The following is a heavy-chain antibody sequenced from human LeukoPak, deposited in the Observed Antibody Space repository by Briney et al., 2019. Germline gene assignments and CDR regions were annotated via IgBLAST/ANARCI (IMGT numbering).Heavy chain of an antibody. D-gene: IGHD2-15*01. V-gene: IGHV3-15*01. CDR1: GFTFSNAW. CDR2: ISSKTDGGTT. CDR3: TTDRVVVVAVTRLDY. J-gene: IGHJ4*02. Sequence: GGSLRLSCVASGFTFSNAWMSWVRQAPGKGLEWVGRISSKTDGGTTDYAAPVKCRFTISRDDSKNMLYLEMNSLRTEDTAVYYCTTDRVVVVAVTRLDYWGQGTLVTVSS.